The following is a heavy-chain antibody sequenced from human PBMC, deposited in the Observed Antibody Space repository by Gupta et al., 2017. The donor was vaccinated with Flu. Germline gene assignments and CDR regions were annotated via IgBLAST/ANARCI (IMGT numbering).Heavy chain of an antibody. CDR1: GGTFSSYT. Sequence: QVQLVQSGAEVKKPGSSVKVSCKASGGTFSSYTISWVRQAPGQGLEWMGRIIPILGIANYAQKFQGRVTITADKSTSTAYMELSSLRSEDTAVYYCARLADYYDSSGYYYNLFDYWGQGTLVTVSS. D-gene: IGHD3-22*01. V-gene: IGHV1-69*02. CDR3: ARLADYYDSSGYYYNLFDY. CDR2: IIPILGIA. J-gene: IGHJ4*02.